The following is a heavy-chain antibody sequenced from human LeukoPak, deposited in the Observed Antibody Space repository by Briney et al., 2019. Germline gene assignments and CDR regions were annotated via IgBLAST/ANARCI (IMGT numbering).Heavy chain of an antibody. CDR2: ISYDGSNK. J-gene: IGHJ6*03. D-gene: IGHD6-13*01. CDR3: AREGSSWYRDHYYMDV. Sequence: GGSLRLSCAASGFTFSSYAMHWVRQAPGKGLEWVAVISYDGSNKYYADSVKGRFTISRDNSKNTLYLQMNSLRAEDTAVYYCAREGSSWYRDHYYMDVWGKGTTVTVSS. CDR1: GFTFSSYA. V-gene: IGHV3-30-3*01.